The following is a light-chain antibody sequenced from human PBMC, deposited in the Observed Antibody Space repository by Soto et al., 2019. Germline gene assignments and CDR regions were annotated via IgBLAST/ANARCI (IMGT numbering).Light chain of an antibody. J-gene: IGKJ2*01. Sequence: DIQMTQSPSTLSASVGDRVTLTCRASQSVSSWLAWYQQRPEKAPKLLIYDASSLESGVPSRFSGSGSGTEFTLTISSLQPDDFATYYCHQYNSYSPTFGQGTKLEIK. CDR3: HQYNSYSPT. V-gene: IGKV1-5*01. CDR2: DAS. CDR1: QSVSSW.